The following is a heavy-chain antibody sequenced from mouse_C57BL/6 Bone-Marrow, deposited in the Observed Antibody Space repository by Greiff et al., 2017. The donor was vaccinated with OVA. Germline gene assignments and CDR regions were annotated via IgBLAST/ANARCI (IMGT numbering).Heavy chain of an antibody. CDR3: ATLVFDY. CDR1: GYTLTSYW. J-gene: IGHJ2*01. Sequence: VQLQQPGAELVKPGASVKLSCKASGYTLTSYWMQWVKQRPGQGLEWIGEIDPSDSYTNYNQKFKGKATLTVDTSSSTAYMQLSSLTSEDSAVYYCATLVFDYWGQGTTLTVSS. V-gene: IGHV1-50*01. D-gene: IGHD2-2*01. CDR2: IDPSDSYT.